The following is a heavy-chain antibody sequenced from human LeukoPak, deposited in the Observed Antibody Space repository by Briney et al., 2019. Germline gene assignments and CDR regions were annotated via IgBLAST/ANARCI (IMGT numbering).Heavy chain of an antibody. CDR3: ARVAGDAFDI. CDR1: GGSISSGGYS. J-gene: IGHJ3*02. Sequence: SETLSLTCAVSGGSISSGGYSWSWIRQPPGKGLEWIGYIYHSGSTYYDPSLKSRVTISVDRSKNQFSLKLSSVTAADTAVYYCARVAGDAFDIWGQGTMVTVSS. V-gene: IGHV4-30-2*01. CDR2: IYHSGST.